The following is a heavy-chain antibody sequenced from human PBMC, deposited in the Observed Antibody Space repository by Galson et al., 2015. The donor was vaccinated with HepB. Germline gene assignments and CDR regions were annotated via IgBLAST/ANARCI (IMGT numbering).Heavy chain of an antibody. CDR2: INPSGGST. J-gene: IGHJ4*02. CDR1: GYTFTSYY. D-gene: IGHD3-3*01. V-gene: IGHV1-46*03. CDR3: ARDLTNVLRFLEWLSIDY. Sequence: VSCKASGYTFTSYYMHWVRQAPGQGLEWMGIINPSGGSTSYAQKFQGRVTMTRDTSTSTVYMELSSLRSEDTAVYYCARDLTNVLRFLEWLSIDYWGQGTLVTVSS.